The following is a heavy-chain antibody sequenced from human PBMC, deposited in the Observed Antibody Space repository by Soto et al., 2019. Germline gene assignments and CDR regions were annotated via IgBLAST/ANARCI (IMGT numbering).Heavy chain of an antibody. V-gene: IGHV4-34*01. CDR2: INHSGRT. CDR1: GGSFSGYY. Sequence: QVQLQQWGAGLLKPSETLSLACAVYGGSFSGYYWSWIRQPPGQGLEWIGEINHSGRTNYNPSLKSRVTISVDTSKNQISLKLSSVTAADTAVYYCARAGDYSGYSDYWGHGTLVTVSS. J-gene: IGHJ4*01. CDR3: ARAGDYSGYSDY. D-gene: IGHD3-22*01.